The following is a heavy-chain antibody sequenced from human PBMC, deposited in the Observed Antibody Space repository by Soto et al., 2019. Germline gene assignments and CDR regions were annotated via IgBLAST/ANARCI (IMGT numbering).Heavy chain of an antibody. Sequence: ASVKVACKASGYTFINFDISWVRQAAGQGLEWLGWMNPGSGKTGYASKFQGRVAMTRDASTGTSHLELSSLTSDDTAVYYCARMASAGTLNWFDPWGQGTLVTVSS. CDR1: GYTFINFD. D-gene: IGHD6-13*01. CDR3: ARMASAGTLNWFDP. V-gene: IGHV1-8*02. J-gene: IGHJ5*02. CDR2: MNPGSGKT.